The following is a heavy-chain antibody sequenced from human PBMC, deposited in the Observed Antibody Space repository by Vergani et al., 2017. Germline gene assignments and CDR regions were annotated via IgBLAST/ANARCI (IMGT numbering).Heavy chain of an antibody. J-gene: IGHJ4*02. V-gene: IGHV3-11*04. Sequence: QVQLVEPGGGLVKPGGSLRLSCAASGFTFSDYYMSWIRQAPGKGLEWVSYISSSGSTIYYADSVKGRFTISRDNAKNSLYLQMNSLRAEDTAVYYCATRRYXYDSSGYSHNYFDYWGQGTLVTVSS. CDR2: ISSSGSTI. D-gene: IGHD3-22*01. CDR1: GFTFSDYY. CDR3: ATRRYXYDSSGYSHNYFDY.